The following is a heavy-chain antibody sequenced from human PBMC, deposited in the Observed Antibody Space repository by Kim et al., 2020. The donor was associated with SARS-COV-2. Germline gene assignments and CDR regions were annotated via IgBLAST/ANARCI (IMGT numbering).Heavy chain of an antibody. CDR3: AKNGGARGGIDY. V-gene: IGHV4-39*01. CDR2: IYYSGST. CDR1: GGSISSSSYY. Sequence: SETLSLTCTVSGGSISSSSYYWGWIRQPPGKGLEWIGSIYYSGSTYYNPSLKSRVTISVDTSKNQFSLKLSSVTAADTAVYYCAKNGGARGGIDYRGHGT. D-gene: IGHD3-10*01. J-gene: IGHJ4*01.